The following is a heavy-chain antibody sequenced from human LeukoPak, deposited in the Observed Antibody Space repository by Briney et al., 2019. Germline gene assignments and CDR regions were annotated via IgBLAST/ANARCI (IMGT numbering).Heavy chain of an antibody. CDR2: FDPGDGET. D-gene: IGHD6-13*01. Sequence: ASVKVSCKVSGYTLTELSMHWVRQAPGKGLEWMGGFDPGDGETIYAQKFQGRVTMTEDTSTDTAYMELSSLRSEDTAVYYCATEASSSWYDYFDYWGQGTLVTVSS. CDR1: GYTLTELS. J-gene: IGHJ4*02. CDR3: ATEASSSWYDYFDY. V-gene: IGHV1-24*01.